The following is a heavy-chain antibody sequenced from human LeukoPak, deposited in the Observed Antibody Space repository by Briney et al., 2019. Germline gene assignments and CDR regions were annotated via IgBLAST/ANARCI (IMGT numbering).Heavy chain of an antibody. J-gene: IGHJ4*02. Sequence: GGSLRPSCAASGFTFSSYSMNWVRQAPGKGLEWVSHITASGTAMFYADSVKGRFTISRDNAKNTLYLQMNSLRAEDTAVYYCARERNSAGSHLDYWGQGTLVTVSS. CDR1: GFTFSSYS. D-gene: IGHD4-11*01. CDR3: ARERNSAGSHLDY. CDR2: ITASGTAM. V-gene: IGHV3-48*04.